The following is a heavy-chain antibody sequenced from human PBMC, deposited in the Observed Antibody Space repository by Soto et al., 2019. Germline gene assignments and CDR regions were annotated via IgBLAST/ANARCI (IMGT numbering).Heavy chain of an antibody. Sequence: SETLSLTCTVSGGSIYTGGFYWSWIRQLPGKGLEWLGYIYYTGSTQYTPSLKSRLSISTDTSDNQFSLRLNSVTAADTAVYYCATSLVTSRARVDYWGQGTPVT. CDR1: GGSIYTGGFY. V-gene: IGHV4-31*03. CDR3: ATSLVTSRARVDY. J-gene: IGHJ4*02. D-gene: IGHD1-26*01. CDR2: IYYTGST.